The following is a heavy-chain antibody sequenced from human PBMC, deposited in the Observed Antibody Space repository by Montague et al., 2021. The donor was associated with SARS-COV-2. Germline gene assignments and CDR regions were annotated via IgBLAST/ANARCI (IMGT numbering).Heavy chain of an antibody. D-gene: IGHD2-15*01. J-gene: IGHJ4*02. CDR2: IYYTGTT. CDR3: ARAQPTGFIVNGVNYFDS. V-gene: IGHV4-59*01. CDR1: GDSITTYY. Sequence: SETRSLTCSVSGDSITTYYWSWTRQSPWRGLEWIWHIYYTGTTKYDPSLKSRVTISVDTSRRQFSLKLKSVTAADTAAYYCARAQPTGFIVNGVNYFDSWGQGALVTVSS.